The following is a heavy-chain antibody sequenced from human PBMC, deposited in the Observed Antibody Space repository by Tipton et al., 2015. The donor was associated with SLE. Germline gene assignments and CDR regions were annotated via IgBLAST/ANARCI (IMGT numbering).Heavy chain of an antibody. J-gene: IGHJ3*02. CDR3: ASTWFGELSSNAFDI. Sequence: TLSLTCTVSGGSISSGSYYWSWIRQPAGKGLEWSGYIYTSGSTNYNPSLKSRVTISVDTSKNQFSLKLSSVTAADTAVYYCASTWFGELSSNAFDIWGQETMVTVSS. CDR1: GGSISSGSYY. D-gene: IGHD3-10*01. V-gene: IGHV4-61*09. CDR2: IYTSGST.